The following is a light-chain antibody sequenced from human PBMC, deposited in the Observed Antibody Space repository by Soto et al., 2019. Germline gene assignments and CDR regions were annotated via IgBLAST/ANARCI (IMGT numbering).Light chain of an antibody. CDR3: QHYRNSPFT. CDR2: GAS. V-gene: IGKV3-20*01. Sequence: ENLLTQSPGTLSLSPGERATLSCRASQSVNSRYLAWYQQKPGQAPRLFIYGASNRATGIPDRFSGTGSGTDFTLTISRLEPEDFAVYYCQHYRNSPFTFGPGTKVEIK. CDR1: QSVNSRY. J-gene: IGKJ3*01.